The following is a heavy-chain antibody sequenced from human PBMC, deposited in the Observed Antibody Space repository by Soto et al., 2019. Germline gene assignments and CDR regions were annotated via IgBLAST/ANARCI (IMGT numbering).Heavy chain of an antibody. CDR1: GGSISSSSYY. CDR2: IYYSGST. CDR3: ASLFTRIAVADSPPPCY. D-gene: IGHD6-19*01. Sequence: PSETLSLTCTVSGGSISSSSYYWGWIRQPPGKGLEWIGSIYYSGSTYYNPSLKSRVTISVDTSKNQFSLKLSSVTAADTAVYYWASLFTRIAVADSPPPCYWGQGTGVT. V-gene: IGHV4-39*01. J-gene: IGHJ4*02.